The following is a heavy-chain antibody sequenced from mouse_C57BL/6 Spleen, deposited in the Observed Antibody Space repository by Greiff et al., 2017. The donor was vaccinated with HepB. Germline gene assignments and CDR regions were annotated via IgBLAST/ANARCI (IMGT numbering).Heavy chain of an antibody. CDR1: GYTFTSYW. J-gene: IGHJ3*01. V-gene: IGHV1-55*01. CDR2: IYPGSGST. D-gene: IGHD2-10*01. Sequence: QVQLQQPGAELVKPGASVKMSCKASGYTFTSYWITWVKQRPGQGLEWIGDIYPGSGSTNYNEKFKSKATLTVDTSSSTAYMQLSSLTSEDSAVYSFARSAYYDPAGFAYWGQGTLVTVSA. CDR3: ARSAYYDPAGFAY.